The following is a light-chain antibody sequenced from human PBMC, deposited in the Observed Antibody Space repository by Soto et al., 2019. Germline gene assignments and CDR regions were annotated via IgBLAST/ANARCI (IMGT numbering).Light chain of an antibody. V-gene: IGLV4-60*02. CDR2: LEGSGSY. J-gene: IGLJ2*01. CDR1: SGHNSYI. Sequence: QSVLTQSSSASASLGSSVKLTCTLSSGHNSYIIAWHQQQPGKAPRYLMKLEGSGSYNKGSGVPDRFSGSSSGADRYLTISNLQFEDEAAYYCETWDSHTRVFGGGTKLTVL. CDR3: ETWDSHTRV.